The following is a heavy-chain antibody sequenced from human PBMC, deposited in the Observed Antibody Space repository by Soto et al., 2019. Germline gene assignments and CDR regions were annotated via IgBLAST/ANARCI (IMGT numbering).Heavy chain of an antibody. J-gene: IGHJ1*01. CDR1: GFTFSSYG. D-gene: IGHD1-26*01. CDR3: AKKSSGSYYRTSAEYFQH. CDR2: ISYDGSNK. V-gene: IGHV3-30*18. Sequence: QVQLVESGGGVVQPGRSLRLSCAASGFTFSSYGMHWVRQAPGKGLEWVAVISYDGSNKYYADSVKGRFTISRDNSKNTLYLQMNSLRAEDTAVYYCAKKSSGSYYRTSAEYFQHWGQGTLVTVSS.